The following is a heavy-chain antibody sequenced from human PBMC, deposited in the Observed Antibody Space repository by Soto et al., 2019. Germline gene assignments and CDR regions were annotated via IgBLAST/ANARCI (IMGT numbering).Heavy chain of an antibody. CDR1: GFTFSSYA. CDR3: ASLQGYCSGGSCYKPRICY. CDR2: ISYDGSNK. Sequence: QVQLVESGGGVVQPGRSLRLSCAASGFTFSSYAMHWVRQAPGKGLEWVAVISYDGSNKYYADSVKGRFTISRDNSKNTLYLQVNSLRAEDTAVYYCASLQGYCSGGSCYKPRICYGGQVTLVRVSS. J-gene: IGHJ4*02. V-gene: IGHV3-30-3*01. D-gene: IGHD2-15*01.